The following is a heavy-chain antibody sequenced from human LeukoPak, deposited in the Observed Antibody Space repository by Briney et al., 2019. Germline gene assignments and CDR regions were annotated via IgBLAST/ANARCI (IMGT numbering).Heavy chain of an antibody. V-gene: IGHV3-23*01. D-gene: IGHD3-22*01. J-gene: IGHJ4*02. Sequence: AGGSLRLSCAASGFTFNSYNMNWVRQAPGKGLEWVSSLSSGGTGAYYADSVKGRFTISRDNSKSTLYLQMNSLRVEDTAVYFCAKAASGSYRPDYWGQGTLVTVSS. CDR3: AKAASGSYRPDY. CDR1: GFTFNSYN. CDR2: LSSGGTGA.